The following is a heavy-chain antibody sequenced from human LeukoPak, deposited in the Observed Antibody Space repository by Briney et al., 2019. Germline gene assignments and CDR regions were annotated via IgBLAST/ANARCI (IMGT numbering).Heavy chain of an antibody. D-gene: IGHD3-3*01. CDR1: GFTFDDYG. CDR3: ARKYYDFWSGYHMDV. CDR2: INWNGGST. Sequence: GGSLRLSCAASGFTFDDYGMSWVRQAPGRGLEWVSGINWNGGSTGYADSVKGRFTISRGNAKNSLYLQMNSLRAEDTALYYCARKYYDFWSGYHMDVWGKGTTVTVSS. V-gene: IGHV3-20*04. J-gene: IGHJ6*03.